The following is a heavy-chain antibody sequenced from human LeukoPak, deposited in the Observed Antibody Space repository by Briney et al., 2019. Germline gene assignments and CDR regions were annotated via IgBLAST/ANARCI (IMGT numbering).Heavy chain of an antibody. Sequence: SETLSLTCAVSGGSISSGGYSWRWIRQPPGKGLEWIGYIYHSGSTYYNPSLKSRVTISVDRSKNQFSLKLSSVTAADTAVYYCARGEREFDAFDIWGQGTMVTVSS. J-gene: IGHJ3*02. D-gene: IGHD3-10*01. V-gene: IGHV4-30-2*01. CDR1: GGSISSGGYS. CDR2: IYHSGST. CDR3: ARGEREFDAFDI.